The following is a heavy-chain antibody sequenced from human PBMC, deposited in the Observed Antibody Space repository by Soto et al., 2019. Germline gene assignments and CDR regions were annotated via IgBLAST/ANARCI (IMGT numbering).Heavy chain of an antibody. CDR1: GGTFSSYA. CDR3: AGGTRGYSYGFPYYSSSYGMDV. J-gene: IGHJ6*02. CDR2: IIPIFGTA. Sequence: QVQLVQSGAEVKKPGSSVKVSCKASGGTFSSYAISWVRQAPGQGLEWMGGIIPIFGTANYAQKFQGRVTITADESTSTDYMELSSLRSEDTAVYYCAGGTRGYSYGFPYYSSSYGMDVWGQGTMVTVSS. D-gene: IGHD5-18*01. V-gene: IGHV1-69*01.